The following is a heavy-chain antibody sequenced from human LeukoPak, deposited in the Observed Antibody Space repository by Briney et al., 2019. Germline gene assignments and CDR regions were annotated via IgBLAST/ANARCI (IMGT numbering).Heavy chain of an antibody. D-gene: IGHD4-23*01. Sequence: GGSLRLSCTASGFTFGDDAVSWFRQAPGKGLEWAGFIRGKAYGGTTEYAASVKGRFTISRDDSKSIAYLQMNNLRTEDTAVYYCSRYGGNGPDYWGQGTLVTVSS. J-gene: IGHJ4*02. V-gene: IGHV3-49*03. CDR1: GFTFGDDA. CDR3: SRYGGNGPDY. CDR2: IRGKAYGGTT.